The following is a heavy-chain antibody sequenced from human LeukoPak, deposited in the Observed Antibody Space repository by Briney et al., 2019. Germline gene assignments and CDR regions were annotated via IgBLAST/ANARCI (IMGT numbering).Heavy chain of an antibody. J-gene: IGHJ4*02. CDR3: AGDRSSGYYV. CDR2: IYYSGST. V-gene: IGHV4-59*12. D-gene: IGHD3-22*01. CDR1: GGSISSYY. Sequence: PSETLSLTCTVSGGSISSYYWSWVRQPPGKGLEWIGYIYYSGSTNYNPSLKSRVTISVDTSKNQFSLKLSSVTAADTAVYYCAGDRSSGYYVWGQGTLVTVSS.